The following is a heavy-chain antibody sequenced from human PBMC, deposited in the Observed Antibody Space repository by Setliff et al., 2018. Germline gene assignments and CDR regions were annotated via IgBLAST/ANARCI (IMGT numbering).Heavy chain of an antibody. D-gene: IGHD3-22*01. CDR2: IYSGGRTT. CDR1: GFTFSTYA. V-gene: IGHV3-23*03. Sequence: PGGSLRLSCAASGFTFSTYAMSWVRQAPGKGLEWVSVIYSGGRTTYYADSVEGRFTISRDSSKNTLYLQMNSLRVEDTAVYYCARINFYVSSGYYYAPELWGQGTTVTVSS. CDR3: ARINFYVSSGYYYAPEL. J-gene: IGHJ4*02.